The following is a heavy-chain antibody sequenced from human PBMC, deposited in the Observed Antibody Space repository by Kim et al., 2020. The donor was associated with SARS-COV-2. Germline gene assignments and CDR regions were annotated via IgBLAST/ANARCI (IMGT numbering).Heavy chain of an antibody. J-gene: IGHJ5*02. CDR2: TYYRSKWYN. D-gene: IGHD2-15*01. V-gene: IGHV6-1*01. Sequence: SQTLSLTCAISGDSVSSNSAAWNWIRQSPSRGLEWLGRTYYRSKWYNDYAVSVKSRITINPDTSKNQFSLQLNSVTPEDTAVYYCARNPFCSGGSCYSYNWFDPWGQGTMVTVSS. CDR1: GDSVSSNSAA. CDR3: ARNPFCSGGSCYSYNWFDP.